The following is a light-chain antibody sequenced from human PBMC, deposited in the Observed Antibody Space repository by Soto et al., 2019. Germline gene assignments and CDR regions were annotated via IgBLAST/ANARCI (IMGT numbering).Light chain of an antibody. CDR1: QTINTY. V-gene: IGKV1-39*01. J-gene: IGKJ4*01. CDR3: QQNFRPPQVT. Sequence: DIQVTQSPASLSASVGDRVTITCRTNQTINTYLNWYQQQPGKAPRLLIFGVFTLQSGVPSRFSCSGSGTDFTLTISGLQPEDFATYYCQQNFRPPQVTFGGGTRVERK. CDR2: GVF.